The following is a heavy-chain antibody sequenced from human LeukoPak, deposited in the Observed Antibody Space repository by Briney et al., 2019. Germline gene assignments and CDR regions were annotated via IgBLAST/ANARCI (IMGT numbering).Heavy chain of an antibody. V-gene: IGHV1-46*01. Sequence: ASVKVSCKASGYTFTSYYMHWVRQAPGQGLEWMGIINPSGGSTSYAQKFQGRVTMTRNTSISTAYMELSSLRSEDTAVYYCARGFRLRSATTPLPGYWGQGTLVTVSS. CDR3: ARGFRLRSATTPLPGY. CDR1: GYTFTSYY. J-gene: IGHJ4*02. CDR2: INPSGGST. D-gene: IGHD5-12*01.